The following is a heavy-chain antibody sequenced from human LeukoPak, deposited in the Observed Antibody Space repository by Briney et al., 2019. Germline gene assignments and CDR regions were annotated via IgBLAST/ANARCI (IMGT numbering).Heavy chain of an antibody. CDR3: ARTRGGMVRFDY. CDR1: GGSFSGYY. J-gene: IGHJ4*02. V-gene: IGHV4-34*01. CDR2: INHSGST. D-gene: IGHD3-10*01. Sequence: SETLSLTCAVYGGSFSGYYWSWIRQPPGKGLEWIGEINHSGSTNYNPSLKSRVTISVDTSKNQFSLKLSSVTAADTAVYYCARTRGGMVRFDYWGQGTLVTVPS.